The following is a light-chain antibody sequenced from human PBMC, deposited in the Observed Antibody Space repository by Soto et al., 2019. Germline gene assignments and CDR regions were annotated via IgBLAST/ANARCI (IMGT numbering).Light chain of an antibody. Sequence: DIQMTQSPSSLSASIGDIVTITCRASQGINNFLAWYQQKPGEAPKLLLYAASILRSGVPSRFSGSGSGTDFTLTISSLQPEDVATYYCQKYNSPPRTFGQGTRV. CDR3: QKYNSPPRT. V-gene: IGKV1-27*01. CDR2: AAS. J-gene: IGKJ1*01. CDR1: QGINNF.